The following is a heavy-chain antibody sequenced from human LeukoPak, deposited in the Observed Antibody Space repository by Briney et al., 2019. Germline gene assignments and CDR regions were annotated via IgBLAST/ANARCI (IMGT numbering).Heavy chain of an antibody. CDR1: GFTFSSYS. CDR3: ARDEIAAAYFDY. J-gene: IGHJ4*02. D-gene: IGHD6-13*01. V-gene: IGHV3-21*01. Sequence: PGGSLRLSCAASGFTFSSYSMNWVRQAPGKGLEWVSSISSSSSYIYYADSVKGRFTISRDNAKNSLYLQMNSLRAEDTAVYYCARDEIAAAYFDYWGQGTLVTVSS. CDR2: ISSSSSYI.